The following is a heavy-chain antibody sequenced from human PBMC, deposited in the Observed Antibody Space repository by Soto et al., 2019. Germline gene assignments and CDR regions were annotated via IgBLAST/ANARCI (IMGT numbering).Heavy chain of an antibody. CDR1: GYSFTSQY. J-gene: IGHJ3*02. CDR2: INPNGGST. Sequence: QVQLVQSGAEVKKPGASVKISCEASGYSFTSQYVHWVRQAPGQGLEWMGIINPNGGSTTYAQKFRGRAPMTRDPATGKVYREVSGLTSGDKAVYFCAREQGLRPGGGGTEPLDIWGQGTMVTVAS. V-gene: IGHV1-46*03. CDR3: AREQGLRPGGGGTEPLDI. D-gene: IGHD5-12*01.